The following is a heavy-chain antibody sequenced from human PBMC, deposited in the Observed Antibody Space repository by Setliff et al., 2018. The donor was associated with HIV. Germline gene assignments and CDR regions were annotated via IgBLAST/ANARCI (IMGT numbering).Heavy chain of an antibody. J-gene: IGHJ4*02. CDR1: GFNFTNYY. CDR3: GRDYRSWIRAIGY. Sequence: ASVKVSCKASGFNFTNYYIHWVRQAPGEGLEWVGAINASGDKTNYAQKFQGRLIITKDTSTSTVYMELSSLRSDDTAVYYCGRDYRSWIRAIGYWGQGNLVTVSS. D-gene: IGHD5-12*01. V-gene: IGHV1-46*03. CDR2: INASGDKT.